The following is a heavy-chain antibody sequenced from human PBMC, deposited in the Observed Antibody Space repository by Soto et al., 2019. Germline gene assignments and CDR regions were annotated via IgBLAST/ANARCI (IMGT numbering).Heavy chain of an antibody. Sequence: RASVKVSGKVSGYTLTELSMHWVRQAPGKGLEWMGGFDPEDGETIYAQKFQGRVTMTEDTSTDTAYMELSSLRSEDTAVYYCATDRNKYYYDSSGSFDYWGQGTLVTVSS. D-gene: IGHD3-22*01. CDR1: GYTLTELS. CDR3: ATDRNKYYYDSSGSFDY. J-gene: IGHJ4*02. V-gene: IGHV1-24*01. CDR2: FDPEDGET.